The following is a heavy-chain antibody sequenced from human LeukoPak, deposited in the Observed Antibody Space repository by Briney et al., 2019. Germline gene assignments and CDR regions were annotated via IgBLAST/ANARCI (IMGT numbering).Heavy chain of an antibody. V-gene: IGHV4-59*01. CDR2: IYYSGST. CDR1: GGSISTYY. Sequence: SETLSLTCTVSGGSISTYYWSWIRQPPGKGLEWIGYIYYSGSTNYNPSLKSRVTILVDTSKNQFSLKLNSVTAADTAVYYCARGMIVVTAIRGYAFDIWGQGTMVTVSS. CDR3: ARGMIVVTAIRGYAFDI. J-gene: IGHJ3*02. D-gene: IGHD2-21*02.